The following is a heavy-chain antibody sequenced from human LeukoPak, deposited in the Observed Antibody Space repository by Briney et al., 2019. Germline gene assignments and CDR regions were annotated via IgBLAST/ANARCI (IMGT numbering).Heavy chain of an antibody. J-gene: IGHJ4*02. D-gene: IGHD5-24*01. CDR1: GFTFSSYG. Sequence: GGTLRLSCAASGFTFSSYGMHWVRQAPGKGLEWVAVISYDGSNKYYADSVKGRFTISRDNSKNTLYLQMNSLRAEDTAVYYCAKDRGSRDGYNYFDYWGQGTLVTVSS. CDR2: ISYDGSNK. CDR3: AKDRGSRDGYNYFDY. V-gene: IGHV3-30*18.